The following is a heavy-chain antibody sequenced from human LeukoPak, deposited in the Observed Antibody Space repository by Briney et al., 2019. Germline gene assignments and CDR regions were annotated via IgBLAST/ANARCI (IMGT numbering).Heavy chain of an antibody. Sequence: SSETLSLTCTVSGGSISSGSYFWTWIRQPAGEELEWVGRIFTSGDTNYNPSLKSRLIISVDTSQNQFSLKLSSVTAADTAVYYCARESVSQDGLFDLWGQGTVVTVSS. D-gene: IGHD5-24*01. J-gene: IGHJ3*01. CDR1: GGSISSGSYF. CDR2: IFTSGDT. V-gene: IGHV4-61*02. CDR3: ARESVSQDGLFDL.